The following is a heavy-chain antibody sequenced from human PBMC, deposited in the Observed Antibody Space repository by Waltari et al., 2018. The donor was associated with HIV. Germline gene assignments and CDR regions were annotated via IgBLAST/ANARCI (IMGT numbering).Heavy chain of an antibody. D-gene: IGHD7-27*01. Sequence: QVHLQESGPGLVRPLQTLSLTCIVAGGSVRSRDSYWSWIRQHPEKGLEWIGYIYYTGSTSYNPSLKSRVTISLDTSKNQFSLKLRSVTAADTAVYYCARDGDFWGLAPFYWGQGILVTVSS. CDR3: ARDGDFWGLAPFY. J-gene: IGHJ4*02. V-gene: IGHV4-31*03. CDR2: IYYTGST. CDR1: GGSVRSRDSY.